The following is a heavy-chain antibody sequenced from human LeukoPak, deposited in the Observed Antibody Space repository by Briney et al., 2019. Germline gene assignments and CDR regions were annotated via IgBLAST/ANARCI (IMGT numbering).Heavy chain of an antibody. CDR2: ISVRGGST. J-gene: IGHJ3*02. CDR3: ARVPPNHIVGATAVAFDI. CDR1: GFTFSTFA. Sequence: TGGSLRLSCAASGFTFSTFAMSWVRQAPGKGLEWVSGISVRGGSTYYADSVRGRFTISRDNSKNTVYLQMHSLRADDTAVYYCARVPPNHIVGATAVAFDIWGQGTMVTVSS. D-gene: IGHD1-26*01. V-gene: IGHV3-23*01.